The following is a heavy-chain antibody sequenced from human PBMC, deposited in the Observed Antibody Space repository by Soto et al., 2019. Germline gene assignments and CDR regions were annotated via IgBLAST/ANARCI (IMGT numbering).Heavy chain of an antibody. Sequence: XVSLRLSCAASGFTFSDYYMSGIRQAPGKGLEWVSYISSSDGTLYYADSVRGRFTISRDNAKSSLYLQMNSLRAEDTAVYYCARGKYIYILDYWGQGALVTVSS. CDR1: GFTFSDYY. J-gene: IGHJ4*02. V-gene: IGHV3-11*01. CDR3: ARGKYIYILDY. D-gene: IGHD5-18*01. CDR2: ISSSDGTL.